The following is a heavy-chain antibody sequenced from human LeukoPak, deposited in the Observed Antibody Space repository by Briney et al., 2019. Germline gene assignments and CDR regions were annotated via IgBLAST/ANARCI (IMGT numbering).Heavy chain of an antibody. CDR1: GGSIGNSDYY. D-gene: IGHD5-18*01. Sequence: KTSETLSLTCTVSGGSIGNSDYYWGWIRQPPGKGLESIGSIYYSGSTYYNPSLKSRVTISVDTSKNQFSLKLSSVTAADTAVYYCAREVGLWSLHDAFDIWGQGTMVTVSS. CDR3: AREVGLWSLHDAFDI. V-gene: IGHV4-39*07. CDR2: IYYSGST. J-gene: IGHJ3*02.